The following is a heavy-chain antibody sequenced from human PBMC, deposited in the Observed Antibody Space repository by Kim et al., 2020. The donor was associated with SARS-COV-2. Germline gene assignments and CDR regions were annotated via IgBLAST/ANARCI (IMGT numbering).Heavy chain of an antibody. CDR2: IYYSGST. CDR1: GGSISSGGYS. Sequence: SETLSLTCTVSGGSISSGGYSWSWIRQPPGKGLEWIGYIYYSGSTYYNPSLKSRVTISVDRSKNQFSLKLSSVTAADTAVYYCARVSMVRGVPLSYYYYGMDVWGQGTTVTVSS. J-gene: IGHJ6*02. D-gene: IGHD3-10*01. CDR3: ARVSMVRGVPLSYYYYGMDV. V-gene: IGHV4-30-2*01.